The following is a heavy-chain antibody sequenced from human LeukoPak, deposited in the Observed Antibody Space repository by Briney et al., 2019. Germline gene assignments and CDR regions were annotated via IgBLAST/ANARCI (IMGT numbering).Heavy chain of an antibody. CDR1: GFTFSSYG. CDR2: IWYDGSNK. Sequence: GGSLRLSCAASGFTFSSYGMHWVRQAPGKGLEWVAVIWYDGSNKYYADSVKGRFTISRDNSKNTLYLQMNSLRAEDTAVYYCARDLVGTVTPDWFDPWGQGTLVTVSS. CDR3: ARDLVGTVTPDWFDP. V-gene: IGHV3-33*01. J-gene: IGHJ5*02. D-gene: IGHD4-17*01.